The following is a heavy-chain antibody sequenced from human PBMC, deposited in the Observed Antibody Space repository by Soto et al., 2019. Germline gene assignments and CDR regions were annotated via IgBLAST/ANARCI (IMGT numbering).Heavy chain of an antibody. Sequence: ASETLSLTCAVSGGSISSSNYYWGWIRQPPGKGLEWIGSIYYSGSTYYNPSLKSRVTISVDTPKNQFSLKLSSVTAADAAVFYCARLRYNSGPYYFDYWGQGTLVTVSS. J-gene: IGHJ4*02. D-gene: IGHD3-22*01. CDR3: ARLRYNSGPYYFDY. CDR2: IYYSGST. CDR1: GGSISSSNYY. V-gene: IGHV4-39*01.